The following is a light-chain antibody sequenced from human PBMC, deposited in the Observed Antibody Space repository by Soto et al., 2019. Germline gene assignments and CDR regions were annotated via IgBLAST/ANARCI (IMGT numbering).Light chain of an antibody. V-gene: IGKV1-27*01. Sequence: DIQMTQSPSSLSASVGDRVTITCRASQDISVDLAWYQQKPGKVPKLLIYSASTLQSGVPSRFSGSGSGTDFTLTISSLQPEDVATYYCQKFNTAPLPFGQGTRLEIK. CDR2: SAS. J-gene: IGKJ5*01. CDR1: QDISVD. CDR3: QKFNTAPLP.